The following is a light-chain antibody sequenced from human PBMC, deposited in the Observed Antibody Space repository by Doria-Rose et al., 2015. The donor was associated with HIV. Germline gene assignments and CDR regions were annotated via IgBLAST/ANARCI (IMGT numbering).Light chain of an antibody. CDR1: QDIYTS. CDR2: DAS. V-gene: IGKV1-13*02. CDR3: QQFYTFNHT. Sequence: IQMTQSPSSLSASEGDRVTITCRASQDIYTSLAWCQQKPGTAPKLLIFDASSLESGVPSRISGSGSGTDFTLTISSLQPEDFATFYCQQFYTFNHTFGQGKRLESK. J-gene: IGKJ5*01.